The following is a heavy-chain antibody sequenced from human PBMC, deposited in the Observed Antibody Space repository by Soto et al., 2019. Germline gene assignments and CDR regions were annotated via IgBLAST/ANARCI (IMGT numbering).Heavy chain of an antibody. V-gene: IGHV4-59*01. CDR3: ARSHSFDGSIYHYYFDF. D-gene: IGHD3-10*01. CDR2: IYASGST. J-gene: IGHJ4*02. Sequence: PSETLSLTCTVSGGSISTYYWSWIRHPPGGTLEWIGYIYASGSTTYNPSLERRVTVSVDMPNSEFSLELTSLTAADTAVYYCARSHSFDGSIYHYYFDFWGQGTLVTVSS. CDR1: GGSISTYY.